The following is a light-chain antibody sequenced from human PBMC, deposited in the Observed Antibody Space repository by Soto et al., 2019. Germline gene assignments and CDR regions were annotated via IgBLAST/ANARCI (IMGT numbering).Light chain of an antibody. CDR1: SSNIGAGYD. J-gene: IGLJ3*02. Sequence: QSVLTQPPSVSGAPGQRVTISCTGRSSNIGAGYDVHWYQQLPGTAPKLLIYGYINRPSGVPDRFSGSKSGTSASLAITGLQAEDEADYLCQSYDSSLRGWVFGGGTKLTVL. CDR3: QSYDSSLRGWV. CDR2: GYI. V-gene: IGLV1-40*01.